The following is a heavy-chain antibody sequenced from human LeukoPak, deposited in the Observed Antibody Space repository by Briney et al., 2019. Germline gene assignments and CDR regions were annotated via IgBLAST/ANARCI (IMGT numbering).Heavy chain of an antibody. CDR1: GFTFSSSA. V-gene: IGHV3-48*04. CDR2: ISSGTSTI. Sequence: GGSLRLSCAASGFTFSSSAMNWVRQAPGKGLEWVSYISSGTSTIYYADSVKGRFTISRDNAKNSLYLQMNSLRAKDTAVYYCARDVTYYGGDWFDPWGQGTLVTVSS. D-gene: IGHD4-23*01. J-gene: IGHJ5*02. CDR3: ARDVTYYGGDWFDP.